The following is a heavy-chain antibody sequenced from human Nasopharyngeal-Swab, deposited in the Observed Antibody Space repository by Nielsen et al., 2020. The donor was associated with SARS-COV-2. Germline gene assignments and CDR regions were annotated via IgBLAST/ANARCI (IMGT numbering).Heavy chain of an antibody. D-gene: IGHD6-13*01. J-gene: IGHJ6*02. Sequence: WIRQPPGKGLEWIGSIYYSGSTYYNPSLKSRVTISVDTSKNQFSLKLSSVTAADTAVYYCARSKWSQYSSSWYEQNYYYYGMDVWGQGTTVTVSS. CDR3: ARSKWSQYSSSWYEQNYYYYGMDV. CDR2: IYYSGST. V-gene: IGHV4-39*07.